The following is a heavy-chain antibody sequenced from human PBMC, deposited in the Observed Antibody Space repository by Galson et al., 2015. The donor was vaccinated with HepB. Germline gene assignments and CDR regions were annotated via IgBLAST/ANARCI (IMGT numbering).Heavy chain of an antibody. Sequence: CAISGDSVSSNSAAWNWIRQSPSRGLEWLGRTYYRSKWYNDYAVSVKSRITINPDTSKNQFSLQLNSVTPEDTAVYYCAREGGPIAVAGTGAEDYGMDVWGQGTTVTVSS. D-gene: IGHD6-19*01. J-gene: IGHJ6*02. V-gene: IGHV6-1*01. CDR1: GDSVSSNSAA. CDR2: TYYRSKWYN. CDR3: AREGGPIAVAGTGAEDYGMDV.